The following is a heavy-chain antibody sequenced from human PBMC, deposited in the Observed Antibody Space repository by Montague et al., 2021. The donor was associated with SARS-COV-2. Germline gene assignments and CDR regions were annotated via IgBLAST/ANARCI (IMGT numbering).Heavy chain of an antibody. D-gene: IGHD5-24*01. CDR1: GGHISGSS. CDR3: ARPNWLQLDHYSGTDV. V-gene: IGHV4-59*08. J-gene: IGHJ6*02. CDR2: VDYRGNI. Sequence: SQTLSLTCTVSGGHISGSSWTWFRQPPGKTLEWVGQVDYRGNIDYNPSLASRLTISLGTPNNYFSLNLTSVTAADTAVYFCARPNWLQLDHYSGTDVWGQGTAVTVSS.